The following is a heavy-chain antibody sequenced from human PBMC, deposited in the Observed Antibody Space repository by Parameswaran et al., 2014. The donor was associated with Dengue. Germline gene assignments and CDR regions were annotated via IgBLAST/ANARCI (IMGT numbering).Heavy chain of an antibody. D-gene: IGHD3-3*01. CDR3: ARDLGGVYDFWSGYYGFDY. CDR2: TYYRSKWYN. CDR1: ISVA. Sequence: ISVARWIRQSPSRGLEWLGRTYYRSKWYNDYAVSVKSRITINPDTSKNQFSLQLNSVTPEDTAVYYCARDLGGVYDFWSGYYGFDYWARNPGHRLL. J-gene: IGHJ4*01. V-gene: IGHV6-1*01.